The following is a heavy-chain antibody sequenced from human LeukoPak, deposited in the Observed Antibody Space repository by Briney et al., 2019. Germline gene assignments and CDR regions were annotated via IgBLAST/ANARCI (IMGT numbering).Heavy chain of an antibody. CDR3: ARDNYYDSSGFDY. Sequence: PSETLSLTCAVSGGSISSGGYSWSWLRQPPGTGLEWIGYIYHSGSTYYNPSLKSRVTISVDRSKNQFSLKLSSVTAADTAVYYCARDNYYDSSGFDYWGQGTLVTVSS. V-gene: IGHV4-30-2*01. J-gene: IGHJ4*02. D-gene: IGHD3-22*01. CDR1: GGSISSGGYS. CDR2: IYHSGST.